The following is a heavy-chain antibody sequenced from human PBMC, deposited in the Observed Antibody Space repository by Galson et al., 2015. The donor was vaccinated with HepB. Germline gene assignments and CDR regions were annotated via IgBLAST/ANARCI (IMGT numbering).Heavy chain of an antibody. CDR1: GFTFSSYG. D-gene: IGHD5-12*01. CDR2: ISYEGSNK. Sequence: SLRLSCAASGFTFSSYGMHWVRQAPGKGLEWVAVISYEGSNKYYADSVKGRFTISRDNSKNTLYLQMNSLRAEDTAEYYCAKSGGYGGYYYSGMDVWGQGTTVTASS. CDR3: AKSGGYGGYYYSGMDV. J-gene: IGHJ6*02. V-gene: IGHV3-30*18.